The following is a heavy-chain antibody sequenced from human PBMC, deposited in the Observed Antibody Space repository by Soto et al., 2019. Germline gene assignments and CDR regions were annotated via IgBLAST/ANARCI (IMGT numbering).Heavy chain of an antibody. V-gene: IGHV3-7*01. Sequence: PGGSLRLSCAASGFTFSNYWMSWVRQAPGKGLEWVANIKEDGSEQYYVDSVKGRFTISRDNAKNSLYLQMSSLRPEDTAVYYCTRGHPSIYNYWGQGTLVTVSS. CDR1: GFTFSNYW. J-gene: IGHJ4*02. CDR3: TRGHPSIYNY. D-gene: IGHD4-4*01. CDR2: IKEDGSEQ.